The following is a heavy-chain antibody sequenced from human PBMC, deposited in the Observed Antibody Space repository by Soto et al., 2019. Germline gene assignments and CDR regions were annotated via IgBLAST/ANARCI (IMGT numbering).Heavy chain of an antibody. V-gene: IGHV5-51*01. J-gene: IGHJ4*02. CDR1: GYSFTSYW. D-gene: IGHD6-13*01. CDR3: ARQRGSSWSGIPPPDY. CDR2: IYPGDSDT. Sequence: GESLKISCKGSGYSFTSYWIGWVRQMPGKGLEWMGIIYPGDSDTRYSPSFQGQVTISADKSISTAYLQWSSLKASDTAMYYCARQRGSSWSGIPPPDYWGQGTLVTVSS.